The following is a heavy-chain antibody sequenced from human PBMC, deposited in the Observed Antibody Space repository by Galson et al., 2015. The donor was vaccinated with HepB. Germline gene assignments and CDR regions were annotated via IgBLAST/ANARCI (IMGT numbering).Heavy chain of an antibody. J-gene: IGHJ3*02. CDR3: AKDYPVMDPADDAFDI. D-gene: IGHD2-21*01. CDR2: ISGSGGST. Sequence: SLRLSCAASGFTFSSYAMSWVRQAPGKGLEWVSAISGSGGSTYYADSVKGRFTISRDNSKNTLYLQMNSLRAEDTAVYYCAKDYPVMDPADDAFDIWGQGTMVTVSS. V-gene: IGHV3-23*01. CDR1: GFTFSSYA.